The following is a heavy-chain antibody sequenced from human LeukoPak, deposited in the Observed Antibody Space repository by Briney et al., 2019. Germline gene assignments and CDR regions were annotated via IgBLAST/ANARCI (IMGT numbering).Heavy chain of an antibody. J-gene: IGHJ5*02. CDR2: IYVDGSIT. D-gene: IGHD4-17*01. CDR3: ARRSGTYGST. CDR1: GFTFSNYW. V-gene: IGHV3-74*01. Sequence: QPGGSLRLPCAASGFTFSNYWMHWVRQAPGKGLVWVSRIYVDGSITSSAASVKGRFPISRANARNPCYLQMSPLKAGERAIFSCARRSGTYGSTWGQGSLVTVSS.